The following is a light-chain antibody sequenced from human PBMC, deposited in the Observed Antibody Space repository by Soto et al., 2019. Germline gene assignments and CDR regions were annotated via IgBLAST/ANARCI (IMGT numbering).Light chain of an antibody. J-gene: IGLJ1*01. CDR3: SSYADRENLV. V-gene: IGLV2-8*01. Sequence: QSALTQSPSASGSPGQSVTISCTGTSSDIGGYNSVSWYQQHPGKAPKVMIYDVTKRPSGVPDRFSGSKSGNTASLTVSALQAEDEADYYCSSYADRENLVFXTGTNGTVL. CDR2: DVT. CDR1: SSDIGGYNS.